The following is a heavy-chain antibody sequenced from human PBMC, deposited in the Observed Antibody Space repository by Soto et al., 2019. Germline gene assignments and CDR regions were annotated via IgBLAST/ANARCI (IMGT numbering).Heavy chain of an antibody. CDR3: ARDRYYGSGRYFDY. J-gene: IGHJ4*02. CDR2: IYYSGST. D-gene: IGHD3-10*01. Sequence: SETLSLTCTVSGGSISSYYWSWIRQPPGKGLEWIGYIYYSGSTNYNPSLKSRVTISVDTSKNQFSLKLSSVTAADTAVYYCARDRYYGSGRYFDYWGQGTLVTVSS. V-gene: IGHV4-59*01. CDR1: GGSISSYY.